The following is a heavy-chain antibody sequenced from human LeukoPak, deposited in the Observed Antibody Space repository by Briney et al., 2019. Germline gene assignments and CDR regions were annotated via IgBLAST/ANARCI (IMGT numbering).Heavy chain of an antibody. D-gene: IGHD6-13*01. CDR2: INHSGST. Sequence: PSETLSLTCAVYGGSFSGYYWSWIRQPPGKGLEWIGEINHSGSTNYNPSLKSRVTISVDTSKNQFSLKLSSVTAADTAVYYCARGRIGAAAGTWFDPWGQGTLVTVSS. J-gene: IGHJ5*02. CDR3: ARGRIGAAAGTWFDP. CDR1: GGSFSGYY. V-gene: IGHV4-34*01.